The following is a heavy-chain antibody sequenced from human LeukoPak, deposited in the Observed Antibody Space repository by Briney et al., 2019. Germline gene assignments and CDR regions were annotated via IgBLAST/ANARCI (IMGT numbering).Heavy chain of an antibody. J-gene: IGHJ4*02. V-gene: IGHV3-74*01. Sequence: PGGSLRLSCAASGFTFTNYWMYWVRQAPGKGLVWVSRIDSDGSSTTYADSVKGRFTISRDNAKNTLYLQMNSLRAEDTAVYYCARDGSALDYWGQGTLVTVSS. CDR1: GFTFTNYW. CDR3: ARDGSALDY. CDR2: IDSDGSST. D-gene: IGHD2-15*01.